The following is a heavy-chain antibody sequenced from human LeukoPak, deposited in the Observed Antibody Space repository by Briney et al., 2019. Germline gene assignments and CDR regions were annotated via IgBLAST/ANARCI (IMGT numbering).Heavy chain of an antibody. Sequence: PSETLSLTCSVSGGSISSASYFWSFIRQPPGKGLEWIGSIYYSGSTYYNPSLKSRVTISVDTSKNKFSLKLRSVTAADTAVYYCSRRASSRTDCFYWYFDLWGRGALLTVSS. CDR1: GGSISSASYF. D-gene: IGHD2-2*01. CDR2: IYYSGST. V-gene: IGHV4-39*07. CDR3: SRRASSRTDCFYWYFDL. J-gene: IGHJ2*01.